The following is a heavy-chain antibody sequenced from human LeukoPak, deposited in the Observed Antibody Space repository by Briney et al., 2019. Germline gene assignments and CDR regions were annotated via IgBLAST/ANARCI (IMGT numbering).Heavy chain of an antibody. CDR3: ARTSGYSYGTTFDY. D-gene: IGHD5-18*01. CDR1: GGSISSSSYY. Sequence: PSETLSLTCTVSGGSISSSSYYWGWIRQPPGKGLEWIGSIYYSGSTYYNPSLKSRVTISVDTSKNQFSLKLSSVTAAGTAVYYCARTSGYSYGTTFDYWGQGTLVTVSS. V-gene: IGHV4-39*07. J-gene: IGHJ4*02. CDR2: IYYSGST.